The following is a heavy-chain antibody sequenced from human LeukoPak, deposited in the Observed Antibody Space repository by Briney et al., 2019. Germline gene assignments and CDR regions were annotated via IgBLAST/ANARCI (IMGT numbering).Heavy chain of an antibody. Sequence: GALLLSCAASGLTVSDNYMTWVRQAPGKGLEWVSVIYAGGSTFYADSVKGRFTISRDNSKNTVYLQMNSLRAEDTAVYYCARDRSYDSSGYPFDFWGQGTLVTVSS. J-gene: IGHJ4*02. CDR2: IYAGGST. D-gene: IGHD3-22*01. V-gene: IGHV3-66*02. CDR3: ARDRSYDSSGYPFDF. CDR1: GLTVSDNY.